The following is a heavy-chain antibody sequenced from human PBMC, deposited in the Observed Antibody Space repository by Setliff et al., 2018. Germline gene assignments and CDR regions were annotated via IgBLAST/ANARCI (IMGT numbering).Heavy chain of an antibody. J-gene: IGHJ6*03. CDR2: IYHSGTT. CDR3: ARMSGFQYMDV. D-gene: IGHD3-3*01. CDR1: GGSISSPNW. Sequence: SETLSLTCAVSGGSISSPNWWNWVRQPPGKGLEWIGEIYHSGTTNYNPSLRSRVTISLDTSNNQFSLSLSSVTTADTAVYYCARMSGFQYMDVWGKGTTVTVSS. V-gene: IGHV4-4*02.